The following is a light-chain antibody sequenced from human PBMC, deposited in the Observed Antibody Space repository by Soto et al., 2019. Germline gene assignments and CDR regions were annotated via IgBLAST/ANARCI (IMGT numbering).Light chain of an antibody. Sequence: EIVMTQAPATLSVSPGERATLSCRASQSVSSNVAWYQQKLGQAPRPLIYGASTRATGIPARFSGSGSGTELTLTISSLQSEDFAVYYCQQYTNWPQTFGQGTKVEIK. V-gene: IGKV3-15*01. CDR2: GAS. CDR3: QQYTNWPQT. CDR1: QSVSSN. J-gene: IGKJ1*01.